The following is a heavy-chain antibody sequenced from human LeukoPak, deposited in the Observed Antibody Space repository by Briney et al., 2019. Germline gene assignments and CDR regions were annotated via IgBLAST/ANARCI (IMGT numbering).Heavy chain of an antibody. CDR1: GFTFSSYA. Sequence: GGSLRLSCAASGFTFSSYAMSWVRQAPGKGLEWVSAISGSGGSTYYADSVKGRFTISRDNSKNTLYLQMNSLRAEDTAVYYCAKDPVSWGSYRSDYWGQGTLVTVSS. D-gene: IGHD3-16*02. J-gene: IGHJ4*02. CDR2: ISGSGGST. CDR3: AKDPVSWGSYRSDY. V-gene: IGHV3-23*01.